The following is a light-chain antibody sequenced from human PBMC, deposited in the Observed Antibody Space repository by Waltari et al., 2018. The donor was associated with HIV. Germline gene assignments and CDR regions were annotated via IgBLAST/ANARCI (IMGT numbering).Light chain of an antibody. CDR1: QSITTY. Sequence: IQMTQSPSSLSASVGDEVTITCRASQSITTYLNWYQQKPGKAPKLLIYAAFSLHSGVPSRFSGIGSGTDFTLTISRLQPDDFATYFCQQTYSTPHTFGQGTKLEIK. CDR3: QQTYSTPHT. J-gene: IGKJ2*01. V-gene: IGKV1-39*01. CDR2: AAF.